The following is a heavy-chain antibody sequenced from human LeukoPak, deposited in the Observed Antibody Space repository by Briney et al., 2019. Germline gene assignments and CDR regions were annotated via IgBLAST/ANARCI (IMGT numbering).Heavy chain of an antibody. J-gene: IGHJ4*02. CDR1: DPSIRSYD. V-gene: IGHV4-59*01. CDR2: VYDSGST. D-gene: IGHD5-18*01. CDR3: ARGYSHPDY. Sequence: PSETLSLTCSVSDPSIRSYDWNWIRQPPGKGLEWIGYVYDSGSTFYNPSLKSRLSISRDTSKNEVSLKLNSVTAADTAVYYCARGYSHPDYWGQGTLVTVSS.